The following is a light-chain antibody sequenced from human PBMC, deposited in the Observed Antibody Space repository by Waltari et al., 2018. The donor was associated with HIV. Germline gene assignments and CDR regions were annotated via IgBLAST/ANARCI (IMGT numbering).Light chain of an antibody. CDR2: GNS. J-gene: IGLJ2*01. CDR1: SHNIGAGYD. V-gene: IGLV1-40*01. Sequence: HSVLTQPPSVSGAPGQRVTISCTGSSHNIGAGYDVHWYQQLPGTAPKLLIYGNSNRPSGVPDRFSGSKSGTSASLAITGLQAEDEADYYCQSYDSSLSGLFGGGTKLTVL. CDR3: QSYDSSLSGL.